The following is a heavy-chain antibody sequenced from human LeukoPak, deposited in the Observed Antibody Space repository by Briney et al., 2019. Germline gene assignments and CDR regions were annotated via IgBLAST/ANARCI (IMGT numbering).Heavy chain of an antibody. J-gene: IGHJ5*01. D-gene: IGHD3-16*01. CDR3: ARGDYVGGLWFDC. Sequence: GGSLRLSCAASGFTFSSHWMTWVRQAPGKGLEWVANIKHDGSEKYSVDSVKGRFTISRDNAKNSLYLQMNSLRAEDTAVYYCARGDYVGGLWFDCWGQGTLVTVSS. CDR1: GFTFSSHW. CDR2: IKHDGSEK. V-gene: IGHV3-7*01.